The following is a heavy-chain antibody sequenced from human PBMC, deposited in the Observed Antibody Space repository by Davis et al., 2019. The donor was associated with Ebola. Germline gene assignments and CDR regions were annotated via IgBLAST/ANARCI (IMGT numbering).Heavy chain of an antibody. CDR3: ARGWLQDAFDI. CDR1: GGSVSSGSYY. Sequence: MPSETLSLTCPVSGGSVSSGSYYWSWIRQPPGKGLEWIGYIYYSGSTNYNPSLKSRVTISVDTSKNQFSLKLSSVTAADTAVYYCARGWLQDAFDIWGQGTMVTVSS. V-gene: IGHV4-61*01. J-gene: IGHJ3*02. CDR2: IYYSGST. D-gene: IGHD5-24*01.